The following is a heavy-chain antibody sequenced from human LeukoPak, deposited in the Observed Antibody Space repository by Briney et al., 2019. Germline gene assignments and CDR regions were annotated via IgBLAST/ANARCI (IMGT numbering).Heavy chain of an antibody. CDR2: IVVGSGNT. D-gene: IGHD3-22*01. V-gene: IGHV1-58*02. J-gene: IGHJ4*02. CDR3: VADHLDSSGYSPFDY. CDR1: GFTFTSSA. Sequence: GASVKVSCKASGFTFTSSAKQWVRQARGQRLEWIGWIVVGSGNTNYAQRFQERVTITRDMSTSTAYMELSSLRSEDTAVYYCVADHLDSSGYSPFDYWGQGTLVTVSS.